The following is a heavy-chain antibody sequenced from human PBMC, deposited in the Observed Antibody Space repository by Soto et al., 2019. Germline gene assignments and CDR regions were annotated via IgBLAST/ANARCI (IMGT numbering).Heavy chain of an antibody. CDR1: GLVFSSFA. V-gene: IGHV3-23*01. CDR3: AKCDRGMCLGVDS. CDR2: ISASGHSA. J-gene: IGHJ4*02. Sequence: EVQLLESGGGLVEPGGSLRLSCAASGLVFSSFAMSWVRQAPGKGLEWVSAISASGHSAYYIDAVKGRFTISRDNATHAVHLQTNSLRAEDTAVYYCAKCDRGMCLGVDSWYQGALVTVSS. D-gene: IGHD1-26*01.